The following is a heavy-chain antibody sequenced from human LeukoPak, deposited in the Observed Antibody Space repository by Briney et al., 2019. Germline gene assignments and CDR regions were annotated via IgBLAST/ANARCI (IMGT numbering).Heavy chain of an antibody. Sequence: ASVKVSCKASGYTFTDYYIHCVRQAPGQGLEWMGWINPNSGDTNYAQKFQSRVTMTSDTSISTAYMELSSLRSDDTAIYYCARRPHSSGWSSSITLFEHWGQGTLVTVSS. V-gene: IGHV1-2*02. CDR1: GYTFTDYY. J-gene: IGHJ4*02. CDR2: INPNSGDT. CDR3: ARRPHSSGWSSSITLFEH. D-gene: IGHD6-19*01.